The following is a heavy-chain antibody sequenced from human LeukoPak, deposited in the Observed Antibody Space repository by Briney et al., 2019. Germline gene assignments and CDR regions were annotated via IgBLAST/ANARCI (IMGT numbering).Heavy chain of an antibody. V-gene: IGHV4-59*08. CDR2: IYYSGST. D-gene: IGHD1-14*01. J-gene: IGHJ6*02. CDR1: GGSISSYY. CDR3: ATAGIRYGMDV. Sequence: PSETLSLTCTVSGGSISSYYWSWIRQPPGKGLEWIGYIYYSGSTNYNPSLKSRVTISVDTSKSQFSLKLSSVTAADTAVYYCATAGIRYGMDVWGQGTTVTVSS.